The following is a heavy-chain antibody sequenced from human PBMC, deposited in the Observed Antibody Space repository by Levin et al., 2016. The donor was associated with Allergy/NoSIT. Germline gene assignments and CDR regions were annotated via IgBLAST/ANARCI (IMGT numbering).Heavy chain of an antibody. J-gene: IGHJ6*02. V-gene: IGHV3-7*01. D-gene: IGHD3-10*01. CDR2: IKQDGSEK. CDR3: ARDPAGVLWFGELLPDYYYYYGMDV. Sequence: WIRQPPGKGLEWVANIKQDGSEKYYVDSVKGRFTISRDNAKNSLYLQMNSLRAEDTAVYYCARDPAGVLWFGELLPDYYYYYGMDVWGQGTTVTVSS.